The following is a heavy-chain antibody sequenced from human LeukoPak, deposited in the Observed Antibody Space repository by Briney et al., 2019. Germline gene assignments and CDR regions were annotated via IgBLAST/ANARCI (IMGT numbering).Heavy chain of an antibody. CDR1: GVPISSGSNY. CDR2: IYSSGST. CDR3: ARSDGYGLVGI. V-gene: IGHV4-39*07. Sequence: SETLSLTCRVSGVPISSGSNYWGWIRQPPGKTLEWIGSIYSSGSTYYNSSIKSRVIILIDTAKNHFSLNLSSVTAADTAVYYCARSDGYGLVGIWGQGTMVTVSS. D-gene: IGHD3-10*01. J-gene: IGHJ3*02.